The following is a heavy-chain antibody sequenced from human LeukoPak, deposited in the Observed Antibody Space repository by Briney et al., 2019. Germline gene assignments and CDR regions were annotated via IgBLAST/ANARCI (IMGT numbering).Heavy chain of an antibody. J-gene: IGHJ4*02. Sequence: SETLSLTCTVSGYSISSGYYWGWIRQPPGKGLEWIGEINHSGSTNYNPSLKSRVTISVDTSKNQFSLKLSSVTAADTAVYYCAREEEDWGQGTLVTVSS. CDR3: AREEED. CDR1: GYSISSGYY. V-gene: IGHV4-38-2*02. CDR2: INHSGST.